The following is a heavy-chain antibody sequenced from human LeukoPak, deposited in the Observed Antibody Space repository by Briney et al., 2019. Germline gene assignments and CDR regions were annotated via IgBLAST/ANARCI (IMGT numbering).Heavy chain of an antibody. CDR3: ASGIAAAGTNYYDGMDV. J-gene: IGHJ6*02. CDR2: ISAYNGNT. V-gene: IGHV1-18*01. CDR1: GYTFTSYG. D-gene: IGHD6-13*01. Sequence: ASVKVSCKASGYTFTSYGISWVRQAPGQGLEWMGWISAYNGNTNYAQKLQGRVTMTTDTSTSTAYMELRSLRSDDTAVYDCASGIAAAGTNYYDGMDVWGQGTTVTVSS.